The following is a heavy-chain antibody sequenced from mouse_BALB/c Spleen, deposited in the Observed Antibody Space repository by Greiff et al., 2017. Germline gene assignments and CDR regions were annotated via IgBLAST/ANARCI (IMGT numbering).Heavy chain of an antibody. CDR2: ISSGGSYT. Sequence: EVMLVESGGGLVKPGGSLKLSCAASGFTFSSYAMSWVRQSPEKRLEWVAEISSGGSYTYYPDTVTGRFTISRDNAKNTLYLEMSSLRSEDTAMYYCARDYYGSVGWYFDVWGAGNTVTVSS. CDR1: GFTFSSYA. J-gene: IGHJ1*01. D-gene: IGHD1-2*01. V-gene: IGHV5-9-4*01. CDR3: ARDYYGSVGWYFDV.